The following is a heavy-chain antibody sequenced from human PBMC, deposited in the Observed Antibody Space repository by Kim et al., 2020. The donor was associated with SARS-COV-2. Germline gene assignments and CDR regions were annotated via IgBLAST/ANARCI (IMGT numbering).Heavy chain of an antibody. CDR2: ISAYNGNT. CDR3: ARDRGLLPLYYYYGMDV. J-gene: IGHJ6*02. V-gene: IGHV1-18*01. Sequence: ASVKVSCKASGYTFTSYGISWVRQAPGQGLEWMGWISAYNGNTNYAQKLQGRVTMTTDTSTSTAYMELRSLRSDDTAVYYCARDRGLLPLYYYYGMDVWGQGTTVTVSS. CDR1: GYTFTSYG. D-gene: IGHD3-22*01.